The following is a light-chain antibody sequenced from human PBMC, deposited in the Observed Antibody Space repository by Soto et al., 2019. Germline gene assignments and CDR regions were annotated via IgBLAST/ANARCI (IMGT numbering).Light chain of an antibody. CDR1: QGISRW. Sequence: DIQMTQSPSFVSASVGDRVTITCRASQGISRWLAWYQQRPGKAPELLIYGASSLQSGVPSRFRGNGTWTDFTFTNSSPPPEDFSTYHCQQANNFPPPLGPGKRLEIK. CDR3: QQANNFPPP. J-gene: IGKJ5*01. CDR2: GAS. V-gene: IGKV1-12*01.